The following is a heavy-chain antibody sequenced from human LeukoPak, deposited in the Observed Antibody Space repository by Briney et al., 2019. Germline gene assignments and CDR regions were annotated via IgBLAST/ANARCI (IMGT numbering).Heavy chain of an antibody. Sequence: SQTLSLTCAISGDSLSSNSAAWNWIRHSPSRGLEWLGRTYYRSKWYNDYAVAVTRRITINPDTSKNQFSLQLNSVTPEDTAVYYCARNWYYFDYWGQGTLVTVSS. J-gene: IGHJ4*02. CDR2: TYYRSKWYN. V-gene: IGHV6-1*01. CDR1: GDSLSSNSAA. CDR3: ARNWYYFDY.